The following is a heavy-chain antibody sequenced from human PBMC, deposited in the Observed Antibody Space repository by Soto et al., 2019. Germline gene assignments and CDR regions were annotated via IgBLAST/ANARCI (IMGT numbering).Heavy chain of an antibody. CDR1: GFTFSSYA. CDR2: INGRGGST. D-gene: IGHD3-22*01. Sequence: GGSLRLSCAASGFTFSSYAMSWVRQAPGKGLEWASVINGRGGSTYYADSVKGRFTISRDNSKNTLYLQMSSLRAEDTAVYYCAKDVNYYDSSGYFDYLGQGTLVTVS. J-gene: IGHJ4*02. CDR3: AKDVNYYDSSGYFDY. V-gene: IGHV3-23*01.